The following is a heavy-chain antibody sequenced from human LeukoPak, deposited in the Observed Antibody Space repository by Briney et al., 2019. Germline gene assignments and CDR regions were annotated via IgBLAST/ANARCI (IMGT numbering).Heavy chain of an antibody. CDR3: ARDPPDYGDSPGYYYYGMDV. CDR1: GYTFTGYY. J-gene: IGHJ6*02. D-gene: IGHD4-17*01. CDR2: INSDTGGA. Sequence: ASVKVSCKASGYTFTGYYIHWVRQAPGQGLEWMGWINSDTGGANYAQKFQDRVTMTRDTSTSTAYMELSRLRSDDTAVYYCARDPPDYGDSPGYYYYGMDVWGQGTTVTVSS. V-gene: IGHV1-2*02.